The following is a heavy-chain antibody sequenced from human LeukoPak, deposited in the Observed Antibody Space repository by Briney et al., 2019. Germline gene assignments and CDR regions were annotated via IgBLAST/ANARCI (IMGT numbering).Heavy chain of an antibody. J-gene: IGHJ3*02. V-gene: IGHV3-23*01. CDR2: ISGSGGST. CDR1: GFTFSSYA. D-gene: IGHD1-26*01. CDR3: ARGGSYLSAFDI. Sequence: GGSLRPSCAASGFTFSSYAMHWVRQAPGKGLEWVSAISGSGGSTYYADSVKGRFTISRDNSKNTLYLQMNSLRAEDTAVYYCARGGSYLSAFDIWGQGTMVTVSS.